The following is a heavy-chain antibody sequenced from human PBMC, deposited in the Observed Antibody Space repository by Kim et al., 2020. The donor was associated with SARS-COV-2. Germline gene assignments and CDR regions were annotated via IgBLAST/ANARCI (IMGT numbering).Heavy chain of an antibody. V-gene: IGHV3-23*01. Sequence: GGSLRLSCAASGFTFSSYAMSWVRQAPGKGLEWVSAISGSGGSTYYADSVKGRFTISRDNSKNTLYLQMNSLRAEDTAVYYCAKDRRYSDYVWGSYTLTYYYYGMDVWGQGTTVTVSS. D-gene: IGHD3-16*01. J-gene: IGHJ6*02. CDR2: ISGSGGST. CDR1: GFTFSSYA. CDR3: AKDRRYSDYVWGSYTLTYYYYGMDV.